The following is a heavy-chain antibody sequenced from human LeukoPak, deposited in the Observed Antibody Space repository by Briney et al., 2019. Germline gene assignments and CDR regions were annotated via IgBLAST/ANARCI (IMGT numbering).Heavy chain of an antibody. D-gene: IGHD2-2*01. CDR2: MDPNRGNT. CDR3: GRGLSRCSSGNCYEPNWLDS. V-gene: IGHV1-8*02. Sequence: GASVKVSCKASGYTFTSYDINWVRQAPGQGLEWMGWMDPNRGNTGYAHKFQGRVTMARSTSVSTAYMELSSLTSEDTAVYYCGRGLSRCSSGNCYEPNWLDSWGQGTLVTVSS. CDR1: GYTFTSYD. J-gene: IGHJ5*01.